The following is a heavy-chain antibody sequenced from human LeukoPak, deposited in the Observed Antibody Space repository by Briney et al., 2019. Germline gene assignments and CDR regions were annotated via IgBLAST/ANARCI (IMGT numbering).Heavy chain of an antibody. CDR3: ARDVSYRGRASWFDP. Sequence: GGSLRLSCAASGFTFSSYSMNWVRQAPGKGLEWVSSITSSSSYIYYADSVKGRFTISRDNAKNSLYLQMNSLGAEDTAVYYCARDVSYRGRASWFDPWGQGTLVTVSS. D-gene: IGHD3-16*02. J-gene: IGHJ5*02. V-gene: IGHV3-21*01. CDR2: ITSSSSYI. CDR1: GFTFSSYS.